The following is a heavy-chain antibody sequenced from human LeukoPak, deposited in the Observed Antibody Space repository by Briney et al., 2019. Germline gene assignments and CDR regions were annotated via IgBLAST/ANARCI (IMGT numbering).Heavy chain of an antibody. V-gene: IGHV4-59*01. CDR3: ARDYGGKLDY. CDR2: IYYSGST. J-gene: IGHJ4*01. CDR1: AGSISPYY. D-gene: IGHD4-23*01. Sequence: TTSETLSLTCTVSAGSISPYYWSWIRQPPGKGLEWLGYIYYSGSTDYNPYLMGRLTISVDTSKNQFSLTLTSVTEADTAVYYCARDYGGKLDYWGHGTLVTVSS.